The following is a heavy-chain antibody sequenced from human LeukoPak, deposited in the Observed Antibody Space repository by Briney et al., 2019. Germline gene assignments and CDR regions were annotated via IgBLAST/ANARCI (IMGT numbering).Heavy chain of an antibody. J-gene: IGHJ4*02. CDR2: ISPTGGST. D-gene: IGHD6-6*01. V-gene: IGHV1-46*01. CDR3: ARTAARRFDH. Sequence: ASVKVSCKASGYTFPGYFMHWVRQAPGQGLEWMGIISPTGGSTTYAQKFQGRVTMTRDTSTSTVYMELSSLRSDDTAVYYCARTAARRFDHWGQGTLVTVSS. CDR1: GYTFPGYF.